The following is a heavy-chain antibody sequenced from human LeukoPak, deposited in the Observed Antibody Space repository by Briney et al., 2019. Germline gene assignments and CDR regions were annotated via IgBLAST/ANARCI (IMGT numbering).Heavy chain of an antibody. CDR3: ARISRITIFGGFDP. J-gene: IGHJ5*02. CDR1: GYSISSGYY. V-gene: IGHV4-38-2*02. Sequence: ASKTLSLTCSVSGYSISSGYYWGWIRQPPGKGLEWIGSVFHSGITYYKPSLKSRVTILVDTSKNQFSLKLTSVTAADTAVYYCARISRITIFGGFDPWGQGTLVTVSS. CDR2: VFHSGIT. D-gene: IGHD3-3*01.